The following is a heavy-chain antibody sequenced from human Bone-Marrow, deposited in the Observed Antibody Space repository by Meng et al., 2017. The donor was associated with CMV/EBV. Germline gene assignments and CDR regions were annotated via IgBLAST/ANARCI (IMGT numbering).Heavy chain of an antibody. J-gene: IGHJ4*02. D-gene: IGHD3-3*01. CDR1: GGSISSSSYY. Sequence: GSLRLSCTVSGGSISSSSYYWSWIRQPPGKGLEWIGYIYYSGSTNYNPSLKSRVTISVDTSKNQFSLKLSSVTAADTAVYYCARGGATIFGVVIMPDYWGQGTLVSVSS. V-gene: IGHV4-61*01. CDR2: IYYSGST. CDR3: ARGGATIFGVVIMPDY.